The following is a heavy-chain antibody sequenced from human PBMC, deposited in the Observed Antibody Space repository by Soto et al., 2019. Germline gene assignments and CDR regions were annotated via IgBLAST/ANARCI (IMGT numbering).Heavy chain of an antibody. D-gene: IGHD3-16*01. Sequence: QVQLVQSGAEVKKPGASVKVSCKASGYTFTSYAISWVRQAPGQGLEWMGWISAYNGNTKYAQKLQGRVTMTTDTSPSTADMGLRSLRSDDTAGYYCARDHGGGITFEWGQGTLVTVSS. CDR1: GYTFTSYA. CDR2: ISAYNGNT. CDR3: ARDHGGGITFE. V-gene: IGHV1-18*01. J-gene: IGHJ4*02.